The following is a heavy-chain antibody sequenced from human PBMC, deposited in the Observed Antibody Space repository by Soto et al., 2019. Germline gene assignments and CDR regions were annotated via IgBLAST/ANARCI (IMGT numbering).Heavy chain of an antibody. CDR2: IYYSGST. J-gene: IGHJ4*02. CDR3: ARESIAARPLFDY. V-gene: IGHV4-31*03. CDR1: GGSISSCGYY. D-gene: IGHD6-6*01. Sequence: QVQLQESGPGLVKPSQTLSLTCTVSGGSISSCGYYWSWIRQHPGKGLEWIGYIYYSGSTYYNPSLKSRVTISVDTSKTQFSLKLSSVTAADTAVYYCARESIAARPLFDYWGQGTLVTVSS.